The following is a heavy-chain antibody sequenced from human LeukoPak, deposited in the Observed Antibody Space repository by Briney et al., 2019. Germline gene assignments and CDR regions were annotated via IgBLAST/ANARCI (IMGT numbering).Heavy chain of an antibody. V-gene: IGHV2-5*02. Sequence: SGPTLVNHTQTLTLTCTFSGFSLSTRGVGVGWIRQPPGKALEWLALIFWDDAKRYRPSLKSRLTVTKDTSKNQVVLTMTNMDPADTATYYCARAYFYGSGRTPFDPWGQGTLVTVSP. D-gene: IGHD3-10*01. CDR3: ARAYFYGSGRTPFDP. CDR2: IFWDDAK. CDR1: GFSLSTRGVG. J-gene: IGHJ5*02.